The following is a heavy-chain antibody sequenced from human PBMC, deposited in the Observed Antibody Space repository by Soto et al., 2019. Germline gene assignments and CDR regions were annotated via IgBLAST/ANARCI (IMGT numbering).Heavy chain of an antibody. V-gene: IGHV3-23*01. Sequence: GGSLRLSCAASGFTFSSYAMSWVRQAPGKGLEWVSAISGSGGSTYYADSVKGRFTISRDNSKNTLYLQMNSLRAEDTAVYYCAKDQGLWDYDFWSGYPSALDYWGQGTLVTVSS. J-gene: IGHJ4*02. D-gene: IGHD3-3*01. CDR2: ISGSGGST. CDR3: AKDQGLWDYDFWSGYPSALDY. CDR1: GFTFSSYA.